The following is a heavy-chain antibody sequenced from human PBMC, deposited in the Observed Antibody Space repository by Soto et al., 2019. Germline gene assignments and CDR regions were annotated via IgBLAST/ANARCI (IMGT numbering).Heavy chain of an antibody. CDR2: IYYSGST. J-gene: IGHJ5*02. V-gene: IGHV4-59*01. Sequence: QVQLQESGPGLVKPSETLSLTCTVSGGSISSYYWSWIRQPPGKGLEWIGYIYYSGSTNYNPSLKSRVTISVDTSKNQFSLKLSSVTAADTAVYSCARDYSSSWYGWFDPWGQGTLVTVSS. CDR1: GGSISSYY. D-gene: IGHD6-13*01. CDR3: ARDYSSSWYGWFDP.